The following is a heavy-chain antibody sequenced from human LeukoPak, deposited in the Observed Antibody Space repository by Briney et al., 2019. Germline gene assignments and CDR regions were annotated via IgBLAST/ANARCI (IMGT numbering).Heavy chain of an antibody. CDR3: ARDPYSYYYGMDV. V-gene: IGHV1-46*01. CDR2: INPSGGST. J-gene: IGHJ6*02. CDR1: GYTFTSYY. Sequence: VASVKVSCKASGYTFTSYYMHWVRQAPGQGLEWMGIINPSGGSTSYAQKFQGRVTMTRDTSTSTVYMELSSLRSEDMAVYYCARDPYSYYYGMDVWGQGTTVTVSS.